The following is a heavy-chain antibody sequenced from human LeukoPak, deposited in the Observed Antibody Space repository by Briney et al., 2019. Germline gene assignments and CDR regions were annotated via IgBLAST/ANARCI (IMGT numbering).Heavy chain of an antibody. CDR1: GGSISGSRRY. Sequence: PSETLSLTCNVSGGSISGSRRYWSWVRQPPGGGLEGIGSIRYIGTTYYNPSLQSRLTISVDNSQNQFSLKLKSVTAADTSMYYCTRQLSWASDTGDSWGEGTLVTVSS. D-gene: IGHD6-13*01. V-gene: IGHV4-39*01. J-gene: IGHJ5*01. CDR2: IRYIGTT. CDR3: TRQLSWASDTGDS.